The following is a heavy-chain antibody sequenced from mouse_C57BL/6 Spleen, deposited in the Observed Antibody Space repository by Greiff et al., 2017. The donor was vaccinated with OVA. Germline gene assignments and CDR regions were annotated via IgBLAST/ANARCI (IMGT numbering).Heavy chain of an antibody. CDR1: GFTFSDYY. CDR3: ARDWDGNWYFDV. CDR2: INYDGSST. V-gene: IGHV5-16*01. J-gene: IGHJ1*03. D-gene: IGHD2-1*01. Sequence: DVMLVESEGGLVQPGSSMKLSCTASGFTFSDYYMAWVRQVPEKGLEWVANINYDGSSTYYLDSLKSRFIISRDNAKNILYLQMSSLKSEDTATYYCARDWDGNWYFDVWGTGTTVTVSS.